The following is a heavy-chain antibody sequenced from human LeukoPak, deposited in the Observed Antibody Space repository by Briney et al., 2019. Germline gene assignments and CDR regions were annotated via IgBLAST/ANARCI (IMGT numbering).Heavy chain of an antibody. CDR1: EFSVGSNY. Sequence: GGSLRLSCAASEFSVGSNYMTWVRQAPGKGLEWVSLIYSGGSTYYADSVKGRFTISRDNSKNTLYLQMNSLRAEDTAVYYCARDRYGSSHLPYDYWGQGTLVTVSS. CDR2: IYSGGST. V-gene: IGHV3-66*01. D-gene: IGHD6-13*01. J-gene: IGHJ4*02. CDR3: ARDRYGSSHLPYDY.